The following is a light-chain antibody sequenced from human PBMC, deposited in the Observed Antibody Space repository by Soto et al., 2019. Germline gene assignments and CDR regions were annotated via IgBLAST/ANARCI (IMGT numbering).Light chain of an antibody. CDR2: STN. Sequence: QTVVTQGPSFSVSPGGTVTLTCGFSSGSVSTTYYPSWYQQTPGQAPRTLIYSTNTRSSGVPDRFSGSILGNKAALTIAGAQADDESDYYCVLYMGSGISVFGGGTKLTVL. V-gene: IGLV8-61*01. CDR1: SGSVSTTYY. CDR3: VLYMGSGISV. J-gene: IGLJ2*01.